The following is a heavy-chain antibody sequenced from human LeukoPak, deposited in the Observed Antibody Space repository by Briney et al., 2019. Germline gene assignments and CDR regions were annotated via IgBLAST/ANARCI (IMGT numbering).Heavy chain of an antibody. Sequence: PSETLSLTCAVYGGSFSGYYWSWIRQPPGKGLEWIGEINHSGSTNYNPSLKSRVTISVDKSKNQFSLKLSSVTAADTAVYYCASGSYYDFDYWGQGTLVTVSS. CDR2: INHSGST. CDR1: GGSFSGYY. D-gene: IGHD1-26*01. V-gene: IGHV4-34*01. J-gene: IGHJ4*02. CDR3: ASGSYYDFDY.